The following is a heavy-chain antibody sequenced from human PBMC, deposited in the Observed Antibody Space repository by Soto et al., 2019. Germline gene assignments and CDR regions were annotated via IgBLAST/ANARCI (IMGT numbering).Heavy chain of an antibody. CDR2: ISSDASEK. D-gene: IGHD4-17*01. Sequence: QVHLVGSGGGVVQPGRSLRLSCAASEFSFSSYGMHWVRQTPDKGLEWVAAISSDASEKFYSDSVKGRFTISRDNSKNTLYLQMNSLSDEDTAMYYCAKNTARGKWYFDLWGRGTQVTVSS. CDR3: AKNTARGKWYFDL. J-gene: IGHJ2*01. CDR1: EFSFSSYG. V-gene: IGHV3-30*18.